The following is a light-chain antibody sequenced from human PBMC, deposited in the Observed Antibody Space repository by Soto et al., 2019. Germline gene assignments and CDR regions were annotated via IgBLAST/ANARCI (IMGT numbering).Light chain of an antibody. CDR3: QKYNNWPRT. CDR1: QSVSSN. J-gene: IGKJ1*01. Sequence: EIVMTQSPATLSVSPVERSTLSCMASQSVSSNLAWYQQTPGQAPRLLIYGASTRATGIPARFSGSGSGTEFTLTISSLQSEDFAVYYCQKYNNWPRTCGQGTKGDIK. V-gene: IGKV3-15*01. CDR2: GAS.